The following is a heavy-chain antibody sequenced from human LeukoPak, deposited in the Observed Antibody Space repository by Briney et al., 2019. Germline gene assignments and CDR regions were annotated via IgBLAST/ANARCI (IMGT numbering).Heavy chain of an antibody. V-gene: IGHV3-30*02. CDR1: GFTFSSYG. Sequence: GGSLRLSXAASGFTFSSYGMHWVRQAPGKGLEWVAFIRYDGSNKYYADSVKGRFTISRDNSKNTLYLQMNSLRAEDTAVYYCAKVGSVGATDIYFDYWGQGTPVTVSS. CDR3: AKVGSVGATDIYFDY. CDR2: IRYDGSNK. D-gene: IGHD1-26*01. J-gene: IGHJ4*02.